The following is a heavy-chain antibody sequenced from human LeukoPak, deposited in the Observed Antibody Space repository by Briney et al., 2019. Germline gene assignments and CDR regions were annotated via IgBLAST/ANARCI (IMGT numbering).Heavy chain of an antibody. CDR1: GGSISSSSYY. D-gene: IGHD6-19*01. J-gene: IGHJ4*02. V-gene: IGHV4-39*01. CDR3: ARLIPYSSGWALSFYFDY. CDR2: IYYSGST. Sequence: SETLSLTCTVSGGSISSSSYYWGWIRQPPGKGLEWIGSIYYSGSTYYNPSLKSRVTISVDTSKNQFSLKLSSVTAADTAVYYCARLIPYSSGWALSFYFDYWGQGTLVTVSS.